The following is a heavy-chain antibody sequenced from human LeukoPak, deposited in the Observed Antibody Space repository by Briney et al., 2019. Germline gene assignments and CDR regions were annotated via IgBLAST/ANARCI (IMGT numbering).Heavy chain of an antibody. J-gene: IGHJ6*03. Sequence: PGGSLRLSCAASGFTFSSYWMHWVRQDPGKGLVWVSRINSDGSSTSYADSVKGRFAISRDNAKNTLYLQMNSLRAEDTAVYYCAREGAYYDSSGYYYYYYYMDVWGKGTTVTVSS. CDR1: GFTFSSYW. CDR2: INSDGSST. CDR3: AREGAYYDSSGYYYYYYYMDV. D-gene: IGHD3-22*01. V-gene: IGHV3-74*01.